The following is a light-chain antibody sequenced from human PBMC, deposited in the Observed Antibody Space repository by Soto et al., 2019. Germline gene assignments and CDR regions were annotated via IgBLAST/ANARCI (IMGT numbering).Light chain of an antibody. CDR1: QSVSSSY. CDR3: QQYGSSPRT. Sequence: ETASGHAPGNLGWSPEKGSTPSCKTSQSVSSSYLAWYQQKPGQAPRLLIYGASSRATGIPDRLSGSGSGTDFTLTISSLEPEAFAVYYCQQYGSSPRTFGQGTKVDI. V-gene: IGKV3-20*01. J-gene: IGKJ1*01. CDR2: GAS.